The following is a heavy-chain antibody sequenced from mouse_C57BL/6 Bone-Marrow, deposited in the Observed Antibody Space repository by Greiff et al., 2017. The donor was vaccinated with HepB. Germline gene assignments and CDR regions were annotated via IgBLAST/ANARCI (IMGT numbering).Heavy chain of an antibody. D-gene: IGHD1-1*01. V-gene: IGHV1-82*01. CDR1: GYAFSSSW. CDR3: ARWDGSSYGYFDV. CDR2: IYPGDGDT. Sequence: QVQLQQSGPELVKPGASVKISCKASGYAFSSSWMNWVKQRPGKGLEWIGRIYPGDGDTNYNGKFKGKATLTADKSSSTAYMQLSSLTSEDSAVYFCARWDGSSYGYFDVWGTGTTVTVSS. J-gene: IGHJ1*03.